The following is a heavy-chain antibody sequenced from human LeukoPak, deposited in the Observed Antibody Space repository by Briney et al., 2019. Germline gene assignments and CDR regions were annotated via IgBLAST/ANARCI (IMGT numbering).Heavy chain of an antibody. Sequence: GSLRLSCAASGFTFRRYAMHWVRPAPGKGLEWVAGISADGNNKYYADSVNDRFPISRDNSNNTLYMTMNSLRAEDTAVSYCARDEYLWVVIQLGLFDYWGQGTMVTVSS. CDR1: GFTFRRYA. V-gene: IGHV3-30-3*01. CDR2: ISADGNNK. CDR3: ARDEYLWVVIQLGLFDY. D-gene: IGHD2-2*01. J-gene: IGHJ4*02.